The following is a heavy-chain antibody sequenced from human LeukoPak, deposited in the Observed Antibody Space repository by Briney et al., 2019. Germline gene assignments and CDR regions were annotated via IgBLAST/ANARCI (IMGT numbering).Heavy chain of an antibody. CDR1: GYTFTGYY. Sequence: ASVKVSCKASGYTFTGYYMHWVRQAPGQGLEWMGWNNPNSGGTNYAQKFQGRVTMTRDTSISTAYMELSRLRSDDTAVYYCAREADSSSLGWFDPWGQGTLVTVSS. CDR3: AREADSSSLGWFDP. V-gene: IGHV1-2*02. D-gene: IGHD6-6*01. J-gene: IGHJ5*02. CDR2: NNPNSGGT.